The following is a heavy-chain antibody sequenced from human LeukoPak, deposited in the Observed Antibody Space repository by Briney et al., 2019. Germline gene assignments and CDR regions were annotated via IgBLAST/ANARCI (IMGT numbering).Heavy chain of an antibody. CDR1: GFPFSNHG. CDR3: TKTQGFFDH. V-gene: IGHV3-23*01. CDR2: ISDGGDTT. J-gene: IGHJ4*02. Sequence: RSGGSLRLSCAASGFPFSNHGMTWVRQAPGKGVEWVTGISDGGDTTYDAGSVKGRFTVSRDNSKNILYLQMNSLRAEDTAIYYCTKTQGFFDHWGQGSRVTVSS.